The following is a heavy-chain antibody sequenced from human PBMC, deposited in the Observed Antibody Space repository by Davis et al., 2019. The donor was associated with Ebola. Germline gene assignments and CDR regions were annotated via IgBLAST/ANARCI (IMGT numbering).Heavy chain of an antibody. J-gene: IGHJ3*02. Sequence: GESLKISCAASGFSFSDYWMHWVRHSPRRGPEWVSRINPDGTNVGYADFVKGRFTISRDNAKNSLYLQMNSLRAEDMALYYCAKADNWGKAAAPFAFDIWGQGKMVTVSS. CDR1: GFSFSDYW. CDR2: INPDGTNV. D-gene: IGHD6-13*01. V-gene: IGHV3-74*01. CDR3: AKADNWGKAAAPFAFDI.